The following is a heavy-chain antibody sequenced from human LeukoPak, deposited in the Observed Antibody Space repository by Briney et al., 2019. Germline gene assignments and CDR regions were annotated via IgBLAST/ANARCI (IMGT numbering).Heavy chain of an antibody. CDR3: ARDGWGVAVLE. D-gene: IGHD6-19*01. J-gene: IGHJ4*02. CDR2: INPSGGST. V-gene: IGHV1-46*01. CDR1: GYTFTSYY. Sequence: GASVKVSCRASGYTFTSYYMHWVRQAPGQGLEWMGIINPSGGSTSYAQKFQGRVTMTRDTSTSTVYMELSSLGSEDTAVYYCARDGWGVAVLEWGQGTLVTVSS.